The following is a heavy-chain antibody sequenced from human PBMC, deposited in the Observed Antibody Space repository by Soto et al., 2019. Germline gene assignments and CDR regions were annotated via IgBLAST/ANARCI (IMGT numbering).Heavy chain of an antibody. J-gene: IGHJ6*02. V-gene: IGHV1-46*01. CDR2: INPSGGST. CDR3: ARALSGSAAGPTNSSYAMDC. D-gene: IGHD6-13*01. CDR1: GYTFTSYY. Sequence: ASLQVSCKASGYTFTSYYMHWVRHAPGQGLEWMGIINPSGGSTSYAQRFQGRVTMTRDTSTSTVYMELSSLRSEDTAVYYCARALSGSAAGPTNSSYAMDCWGQGHKVTVAS.